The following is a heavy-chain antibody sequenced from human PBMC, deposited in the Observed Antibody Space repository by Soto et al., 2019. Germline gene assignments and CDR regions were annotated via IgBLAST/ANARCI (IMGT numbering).Heavy chain of an antibody. D-gene: IGHD1-26*01. CDR1: GGTLSSYT. Sequence: STKVSCKASGGTLSSYTFSCLRQAPGQGGEWMGGIIPIFGTADYAQKFQGRLTITADESTSTAYMELSSLRSEDTAVYYCAREGFSGSYYPNWGQGTLVTVSS. J-gene: IGHJ4*02. CDR3: AREGFSGSYYPN. CDR2: IIPIFGTA. V-gene: IGHV1-69*13.